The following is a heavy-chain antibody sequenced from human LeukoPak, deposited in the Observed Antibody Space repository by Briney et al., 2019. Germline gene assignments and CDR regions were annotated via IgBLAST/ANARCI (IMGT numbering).Heavy chain of an antibody. D-gene: IGHD3-16*02. V-gene: IGHV5-51*01. J-gene: IGHJ4*02. CDR1: GYSFTSYW. Sequence: GESLKISCKGSGYSFTSYWIGWVRQVPGKGLEWMGIIYPGDSDTRYSPSFQGQVTISADKSISTAYLQWSSLKASDTAMYYCARRRRYDYVWGSYRYTGPFDYWGQGTLVTVSS. CDR2: IYPGDSDT. CDR3: ARRRRYDYVWGSYRYTGPFDY.